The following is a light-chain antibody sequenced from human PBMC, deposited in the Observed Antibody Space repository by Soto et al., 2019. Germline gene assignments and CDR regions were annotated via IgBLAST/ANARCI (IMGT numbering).Light chain of an antibody. CDR2: GAS. CDR3: HQYGSLYT. V-gene: IGKV3-20*01. Sequence: EIVLTQSPGTLSLSPGERATLSCRARQSVSSSYLAWYQQKPGQAPRLLIYGASSRATGIPDRFSGSGSGTDFTLTISRLEPEDFAVYYCHQYGSLYTFGQGTKLEIQ. CDR1: QSVSSSY. J-gene: IGKJ2*01.